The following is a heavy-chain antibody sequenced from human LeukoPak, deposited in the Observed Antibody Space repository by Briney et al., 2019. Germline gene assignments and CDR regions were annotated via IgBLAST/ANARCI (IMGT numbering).Heavy chain of an antibody. D-gene: IGHD6-13*01. V-gene: IGHV6-1*01. Sequence: SQTLSLTCAISGDSVSSNSAAWNWIRQSPSRGLEWLGRTYYRSKWYKDYAVSVKSRITINPDTSKNQFSLQLNSVTPEDTAVYYCARDRDSIAAADPNWFDPWGQGTLVTVSS. CDR2: TYYRSKWYK. CDR1: GDSVSSNSAA. J-gene: IGHJ5*02. CDR3: ARDRDSIAAADPNWFDP.